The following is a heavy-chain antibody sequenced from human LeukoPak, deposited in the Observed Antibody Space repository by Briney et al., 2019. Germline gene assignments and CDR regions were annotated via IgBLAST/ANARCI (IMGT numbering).Heavy chain of an antibody. CDR3: AKEWDYYDSSGYYYPSGYFDY. Sequence: GGSLRLSCAASGFTFSSYSMNWVRQAPGKGLEWVSSISSSSSYIYYADSVKGRLTISRDNAKNSLYLQMNSQRAEDTAVYYCAKEWDYYDSSGYYYPSGYFDYWGQGTLVTVSS. CDR2: ISSSSSYI. V-gene: IGHV3-21*01. CDR1: GFTFSSYS. D-gene: IGHD3-22*01. J-gene: IGHJ4*02.